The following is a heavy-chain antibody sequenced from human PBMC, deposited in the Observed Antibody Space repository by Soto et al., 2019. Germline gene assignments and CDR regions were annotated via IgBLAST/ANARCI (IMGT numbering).Heavy chain of an antibody. CDR3: GTAPGGGGY. CDR1: GFTVSNNY. CDR2: IYSGGYT. D-gene: IGHD2-15*01. J-gene: IGHJ4*02. Sequence: EVQLVESGGGLIQPGGSLRLSCAVSGFTVSNNYMSWVRQAPGKGLEGVSVIYSGGYTAYGDSVKGRFTISRDNSKNTLYSQRKSLRAAGPAVFFWGTAPGGGGYWGQGTLVTVSS. V-gene: IGHV3-53*01.